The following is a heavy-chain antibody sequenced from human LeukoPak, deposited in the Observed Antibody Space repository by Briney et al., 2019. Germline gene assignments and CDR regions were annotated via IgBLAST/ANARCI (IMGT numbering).Heavy chain of an antibody. D-gene: IGHD3-10*01. J-gene: IGHJ5*02. CDR1: GGSISRGDYY. Sequence: SETLSLTCTVSGGSISRGDYYWSWIRPPPGKALEWIGYIYYSGSTYYNPSLKSRVTISVDTSKNQFSLKLSSVTAADTAVYYCAGLTYYYGSGRVHHFDPWGQGTLVTVSS. CDR3: AGLTYYYGSGRVHHFDP. CDR2: IYYSGST. V-gene: IGHV4-30-4*01.